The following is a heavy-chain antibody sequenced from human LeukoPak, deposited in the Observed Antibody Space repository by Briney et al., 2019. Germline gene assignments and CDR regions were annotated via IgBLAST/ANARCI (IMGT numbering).Heavy chain of an antibody. CDR3: ARSAHYYYDSASYGVAFDV. CDR2: IFYTGST. Sequence: PSETLSLTCIVSGGSISSYYWSWIRPPPGKGLEWIVTIFYTGSTKYNPSLKSRVTISVAPSKTQFPLKLSSVPAADTAMYYCARSAHYYYDSASYGVAFDVWDQGTMVTVSS. CDR1: GGSISSYY. V-gene: IGHV4-59*01. D-gene: IGHD3-22*01. J-gene: IGHJ3*01.